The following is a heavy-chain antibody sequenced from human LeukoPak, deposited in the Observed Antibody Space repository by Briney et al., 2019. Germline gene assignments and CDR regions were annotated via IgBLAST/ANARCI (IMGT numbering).Heavy chain of an antibody. CDR2: ITSSGETT. V-gene: IGHV3-23*01. CDR1: GSIPFNSYS. Sequence: GGSLRLSCAASGSIPFNSYSMSWVRQAPGKGLEWVSAITSSGETTYYADSVKGRFTISRDNSKNMVYQQMNSLRAEDAATYYCAKMQGYFDYWGQGSLVTVSS. CDR3: AKMQGYFDY. J-gene: IGHJ4*02.